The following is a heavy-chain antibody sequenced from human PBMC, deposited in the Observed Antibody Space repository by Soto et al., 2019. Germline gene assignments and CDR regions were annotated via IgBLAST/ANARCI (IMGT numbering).Heavy chain of an antibody. CDR3: AKGPTIFGVIIVAEYYYGMDV. Sequence: GVLRLSCVASGFIFSTSAMSWVRQAPGKGREWVSAISGSGGRPYYADSVKGRFTISRDNSKNTLYLEMNSLRAEDTAVYYCAKGPTIFGVIIVAEYYYGMDVWGQGTTVTVSS. CDR1: GFIFSTSA. CDR2: ISGSGGRP. D-gene: IGHD3-3*01. J-gene: IGHJ6*02. V-gene: IGHV3-23*01.